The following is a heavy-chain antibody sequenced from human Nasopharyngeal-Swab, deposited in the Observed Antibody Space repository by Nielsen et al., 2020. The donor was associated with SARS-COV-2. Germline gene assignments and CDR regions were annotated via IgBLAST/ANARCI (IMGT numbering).Heavy chain of an antibody. CDR3: ARDAAGYCSSTSCYAGTGMDV. D-gene: IGHD2-2*01. CDR2: IYYSGST. Sequence: RQAPGKGLEWIGYIYYSGSTYYNPSLKSRVTISVDTSKNQFSLKLNSVTAADTAVYYCARDAAGYCSSTSCYAGTGMDVWGQGTTVTVSS. J-gene: IGHJ6*02. V-gene: IGHV4-30-4*01.